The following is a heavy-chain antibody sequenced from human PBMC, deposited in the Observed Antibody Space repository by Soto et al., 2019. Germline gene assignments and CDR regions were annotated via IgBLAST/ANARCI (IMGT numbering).Heavy chain of an antibody. CDR3: SRGGDAYKAGNY. D-gene: IGHD1-1*01. V-gene: IGHV4-34*01. CDR1: GGSLSGYY. CDR2: IHHSGSI. Sequence: QVQLQQWGAGLLKPSETLSLTCAVYGGSLSGYYWTWIRRPPGKGLEWIGEIHHSGSINYNSSLKSRVTISADTSKNQFFLKLSSVTAADTAVYYSSRGGDAYKAGNYWGQGTLVTVSS. J-gene: IGHJ4*02.